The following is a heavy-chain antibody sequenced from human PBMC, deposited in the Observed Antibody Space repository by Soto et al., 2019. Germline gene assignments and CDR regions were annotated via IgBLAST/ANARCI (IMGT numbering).Heavy chain of an antibody. CDR3: AKGEGDYYYGMDV. Sequence: QVQLVESGGGVVQPGRSLRLSCAASGFTFSSYGMHWVRQAPGKGLEWVAVISYDGSNKYYADSVKGRFTISSDNSKNTLYLQMNSLRAEDTAVYYCAKGEGDYYYGMDVWGQGTTVTVSS. CDR2: ISYDGSNK. CDR1: GFTFSSYG. D-gene: IGHD3-16*01. J-gene: IGHJ6*02. V-gene: IGHV3-30*18.